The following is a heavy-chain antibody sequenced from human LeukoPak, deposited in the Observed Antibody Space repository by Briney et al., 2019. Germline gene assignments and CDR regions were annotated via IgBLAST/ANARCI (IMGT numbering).Heavy chain of an antibody. CDR2: IYYSGST. CDR3: ARGTGVTHYYYYGMDV. J-gene: IGHJ6*02. CDR1: GGSISSSSYY. Sequence: SATLSLTCTVSGGSISSSSYYWGWIRQPPGKGLEWIGSIYYSGSTYYNPSLKSRVTISVDTSKNQFSLKLNSVTAADTAVYYCARGTGVTHYYYYGMDVWGQGTTVTVSS. D-gene: IGHD2-21*02. V-gene: IGHV4-39*01.